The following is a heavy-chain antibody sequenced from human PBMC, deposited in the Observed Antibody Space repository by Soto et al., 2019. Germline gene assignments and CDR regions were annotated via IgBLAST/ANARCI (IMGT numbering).Heavy chain of an antibody. J-gene: IGHJ6*02. V-gene: IGHV3-11*01. CDR2: ISSSGSTI. Sequence: QVQLVESGGGLVKPGGSLRLSCAASGFTFSDYYMSWIRQAPGKGLEWVSFISSSGSTIFYADSVKGRFTISRDNAKNPQDLQMNILGAEDAAVYYCAREAAMAYSMDVWGQGTTVTVSS. CDR3: AREAAMAYSMDV. CDR1: GFTFSDYY. D-gene: IGHD5-18*01.